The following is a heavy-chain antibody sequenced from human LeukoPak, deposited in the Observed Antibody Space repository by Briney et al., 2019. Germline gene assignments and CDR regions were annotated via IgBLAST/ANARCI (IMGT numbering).Heavy chain of an antibody. CDR1: GFTVNSKY. CDR3: ATSGWWGYFDY. J-gene: IGHJ4*02. V-gene: IGHV3-66*01. D-gene: IGHD6-19*01. Sequence: GGSLRLSCAASGFTVNSKYMSWVRQAPGKGLEWVSIIYSGGSTYYADSVRGRFTISRDNSKNTLYLLMNSLRAEDTAVYYCATSGWWGYFDYWGQGTLVTVSS. CDR2: IYSGGST.